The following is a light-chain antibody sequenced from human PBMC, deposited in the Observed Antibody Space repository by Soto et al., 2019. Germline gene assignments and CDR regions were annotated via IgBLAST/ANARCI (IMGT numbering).Light chain of an antibody. J-gene: IGKJ5*01. Sequence: IVLTQSPATLSVSPGARATLSCRASQSVSILLAWYQQKPGQAPRLLISDASNRATGIPARFSGSGSGTDLTLTISRLEPEDFAVYYCQHRSISPAFGQGTRLETK. V-gene: IGKV3-11*01. CDR1: QSVSIL. CDR2: DAS. CDR3: QHRSISPA.